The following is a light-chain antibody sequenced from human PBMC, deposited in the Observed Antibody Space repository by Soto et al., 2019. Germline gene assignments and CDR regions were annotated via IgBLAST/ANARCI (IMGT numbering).Light chain of an antibody. CDR2: EVS. CDR1: SSDVGGYNY. Sequence: QSVLTQPASVSGSPGQSITISCTGTSSDVGGYNYVSWYQQHPGKAPKLMIYEVSNRPSGVSNRFSGSKSGNTASLTISGLQAEDEADYYCSPYTSSSTLGVFGTGTKVTVL. J-gene: IGLJ1*01. V-gene: IGLV2-14*01. CDR3: SPYTSSSTLGV.